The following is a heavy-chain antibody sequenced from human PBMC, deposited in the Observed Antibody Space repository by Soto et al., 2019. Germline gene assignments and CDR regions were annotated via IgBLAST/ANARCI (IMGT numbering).Heavy chain of an antibody. J-gene: IGHJ6*02. CDR3: ARHGPYYAFWSGLAPQPTEYYYGMAV. V-gene: IGHV5-10-1*01. D-gene: IGHD3-3*01. CDR1: GYSFTSYW. Sequence: PGESLKISCKGSGYSFTSYWISWVRQMPGKGLEWMGRIDPSDSYTNYSPSFQGHVTISADKSISTAYLQWSSLKASDTAMYYCARHGPYYAFWSGLAPQPTEYYYGMAVWGQGTTVTAP. CDR2: IDPSDSYT.